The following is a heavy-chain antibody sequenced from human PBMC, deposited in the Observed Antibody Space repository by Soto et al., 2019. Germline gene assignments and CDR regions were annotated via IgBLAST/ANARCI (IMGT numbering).Heavy chain of an antibody. CDR2: ISAYNGNT. CDR1: GYTFTSYG. V-gene: IGHV1-18*01. D-gene: IGHD2-15*01. Sequence: QVQLVQSGAEVKKPGASVKVSCKASGYTFTSYGISWVRQAPGQGLEWMGWISAYNGNTNYAQKLQGRVTMTTDPATSTAYMELRSLRANDAAVDYCARVENTAATIDYWGQGTLVTVSS. CDR3: ARVENTAATIDY. J-gene: IGHJ4*02.